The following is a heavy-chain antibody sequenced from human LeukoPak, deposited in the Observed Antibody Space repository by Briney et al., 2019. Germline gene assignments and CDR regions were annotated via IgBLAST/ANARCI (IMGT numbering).Heavy chain of an antibody. J-gene: IGHJ3*01. CDR3: TRDDPYCGGDCIDGFDV. CDR2: ISLSSSYI. CDR1: GGFTFSRYS. Sequence: GESLRLSCTASGGFTFSRYSMHWVRQAPGKGLEWVASISLSSSYIHYADSVRGRFTISRDNAKNSLYLQMNNLRAEDTALYYCTRDDPYCGGDCIDGFDVWGQGTVVIISS. V-gene: IGHV3-21*06. D-gene: IGHD2-21*01.